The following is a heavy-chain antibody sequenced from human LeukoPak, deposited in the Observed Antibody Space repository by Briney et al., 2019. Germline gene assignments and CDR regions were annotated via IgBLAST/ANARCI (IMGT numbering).Heavy chain of an antibody. D-gene: IGHD2-2*01. Sequence: GGSLRLSCAASGFTFRTYGMHWVRQAPGKGLEWAAFMRYDGSNEYYADSVKGRFTISRDNSKNTLYLQMNSLRAEDTAVYYCARDSLYLSAQPYDYWGQGTLVTVSS. CDR2: MRYDGSNE. CDR1: GFTFRTYG. CDR3: ARDSLYLSAQPYDY. J-gene: IGHJ4*02. V-gene: IGHV3-30*02.